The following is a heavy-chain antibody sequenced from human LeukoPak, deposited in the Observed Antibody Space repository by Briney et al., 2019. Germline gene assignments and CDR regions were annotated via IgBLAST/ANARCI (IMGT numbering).Heavy chain of an antibody. D-gene: IGHD2-2*01. Sequence: SETLSLTCTVSGGSISSYYWSWIRQPPGKGLEWIGYIYYSGSTNYNPSLKSRVTISVDTSKNQFSLKLSSVTAADTAVYYCARGKAYYCSSTSFYSNNWFDPWGQGTLVTASS. J-gene: IGHJ5*02. CDR1: GGSISSYY. CDR3: ARGKAYYCSSTSFYSNNWFDP. CDR2: IYYSGST. V-gene: IGHV4-59*01.